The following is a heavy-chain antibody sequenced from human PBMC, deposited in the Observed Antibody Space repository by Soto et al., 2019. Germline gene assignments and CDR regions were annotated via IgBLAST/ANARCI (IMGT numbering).Heavy chain of an antibody. CDR3: ASFEAAPHADAFDI. Sequence: EVQLVESGGGLVKPGGSLRLSCAASGFTFSSYSMNWVRQAPGKGLEWVSSISSSSSYIYYADSVKGRFTISRDNAKNSLYLQMNSLRAEDTAVYYCASFEAAPHADAFDIWGQGTMVTVSS. J-gene: IGHJ3*02. CDR2: ISSSSSYI. V-gene: IGHV3-21*01. CDR1: GFTFSSYS. D-gene: IGHD3-9*01.